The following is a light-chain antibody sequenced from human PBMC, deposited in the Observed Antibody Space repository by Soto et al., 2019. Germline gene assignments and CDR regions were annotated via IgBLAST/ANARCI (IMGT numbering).Light chain of an antibody. Sequence: DIQITQSTSSLSASVGDIVTITCRASPGISSWLAWYQQKPGKAPKLLIYAASRLQIGVQSRFSGSGSGTDFTLTISSLQPEDFETYYCQQANSFPITFGQGTRLEIK. CDR1: PGISSW. CDR2: AAS. CDR3: QQANSFPIT. V-gene: IGKV1-12*01. J-gene: IGKJ5*01.